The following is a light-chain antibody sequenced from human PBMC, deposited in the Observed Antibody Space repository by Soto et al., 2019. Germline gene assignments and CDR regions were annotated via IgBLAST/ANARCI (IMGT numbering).Light chain of an antibody. J-gene: IGKJ1*01. CDR1: QSVTSNY. V-gene: IGKV3-20*01. CDR2: AAS. Sequence: EVVLTQSPGTVSLSPGERATLSCRASQSVTSNYLAWYQQKPGQAPRLLIYAASSRATGIPDRFSGSGSGTDFSLTISRLEPEDFAVYSCLQYGRSLTWTSGQGTKAQLK. CDR3: LQYGRSLTWT.